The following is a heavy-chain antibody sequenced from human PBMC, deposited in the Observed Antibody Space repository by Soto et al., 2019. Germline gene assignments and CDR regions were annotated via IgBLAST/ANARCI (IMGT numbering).Heavy chain of an antibody. Sequence: PGGSLTLSCQASGFNFDNYGMHWVRQAPGKGLEWVAVITYDGSNKYYADSVKGLFTISRDNSKNTLSLHLNTLKPEDTAVYHCAKDRVGGTFYSPLGFWGQGTLVTVSS. V-gene: IGHV3-30*18. CDR1: GFNFDNYG. J-gene: IGHJ4*02. CDR2: ITYDGSNK. CDR3: AKDRVGGTFYSPLGF. D-gene: IGHD1-7*01.